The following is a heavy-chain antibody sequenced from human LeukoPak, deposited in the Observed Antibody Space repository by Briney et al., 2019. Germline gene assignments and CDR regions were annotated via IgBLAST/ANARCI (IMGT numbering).Heavy chain of an antibody. D-gene: IGHD3-10*01. V-gene: IGHV4-59*11. Sequence: SETLSLTCSVSGGSINSHYWSRIRQPPGKRLEWIGYIFNTGNTNYNPSIASRVTMSVDTSRAQFFLRLSPVTAADTAIYYCASRPADTTWYGVFDYWSQGTLVTVSS. CDR2: IFNTGNT. CDR1: GGSINSHY. CDR3: ASRPADTTWYGVFDY. J-gene: IGHJ4*02.